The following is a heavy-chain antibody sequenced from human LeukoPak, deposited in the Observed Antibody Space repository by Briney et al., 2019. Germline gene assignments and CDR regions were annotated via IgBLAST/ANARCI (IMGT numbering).Heavy chain of an antibody. CDR1: GGSINSSTYY. CDR3: PSPRGYSYGYNY. J-gene: IGHJ4*02. V-gene: IGHV4-39*01. Sequence: SETLSLTCTVSGGSINSSTYYWGWIRQPPGKGLEWIGIIYYSGSTYYNPSLKSRVTISVDTSKNQFSLKLSSVTAADTAVYYCPSPRGYSYGYNYWGQGTLVTVSS. CDR2: IYYSGST. D-gene: IGHD5-18*01.